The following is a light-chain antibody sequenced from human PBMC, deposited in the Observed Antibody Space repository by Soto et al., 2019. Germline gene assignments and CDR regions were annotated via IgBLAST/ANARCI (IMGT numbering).Light chain of an antibody. CDR1: QSISGW. CDR3: QQHDGYPYT. CDR2: KTS. Sequence: DIQMTQSPSTLSASLGDRVTISCRASQSISGWLAWYQQKPGKAPKLLIYKTSNLDSGVQSRFSGSGSGAEFTLTISSLQPDEFATYISQQHDGYPYTMGQGPKLEIK. V-gene: IGKV1-5*03. J-gene: IGKJ2*01.